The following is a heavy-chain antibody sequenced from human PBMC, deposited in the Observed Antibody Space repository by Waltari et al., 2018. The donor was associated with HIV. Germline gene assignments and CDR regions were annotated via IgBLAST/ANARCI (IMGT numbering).Heavy chain of an antibody. CDR2: ISGSGGST. Sequence: ELQLVESGGGWVQPGGSWRLSCAAFGSTFSSYAMSWVRQAPGKGLVWVAAISGSGGSTNYADSVNGRFTISRDNSRNTLYLHMNSLRAEDTAVYYCAKDLLGENAFWGQGTLVTVSS. V-gene: IGHV3-23*04. D-gene: IGHD3-16*01. CDR1: GSTFSSYA. J-gene: IGHJ4*02. CDR3: AKDLLGENAF.